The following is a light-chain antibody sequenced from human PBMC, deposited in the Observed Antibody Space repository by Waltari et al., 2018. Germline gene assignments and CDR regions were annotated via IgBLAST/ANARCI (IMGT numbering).Light chain of an antibody. J-gene: IGLJ2*01. CDR2: EVK. CDR3: CSFTSTLDV. V-gene: IGLV2-14*03. CDR1: SSDIGRYNY. Sequence: QSALTQPASVSGSPGQSITISCPATSSDIGRYNYVSWYQQHPGKAPKLIIYEVKNRPSGVSNRFSGSKSGSTASLTISGLQADDEADYYCCSFTSTLDVFGGGTKLTVL.